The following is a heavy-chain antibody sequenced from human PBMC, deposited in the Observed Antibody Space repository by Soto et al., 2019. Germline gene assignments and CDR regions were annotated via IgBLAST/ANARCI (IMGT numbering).Heavy chain of an antibody. V-gene: IGHV4-30-4*01. CDR2: IYYSGST. J-gene: IGHJ5*02. D-gene: IGHD2-2*01. CDR1: GGSISSGDYY. CDR3: ARDRKDIVVVPAAIFFGWFDP. Sequence: PSETLSLTCTVSGGSISSGDYYWSWIRQPPGKGLEWIGYIYYSGSTYYNPSLKSRVTISVDTSKNQFSLKLSSVTAADTAVYYCARDRKDIVVVPAAIFFGWFDPWGQGTRVTVSS.